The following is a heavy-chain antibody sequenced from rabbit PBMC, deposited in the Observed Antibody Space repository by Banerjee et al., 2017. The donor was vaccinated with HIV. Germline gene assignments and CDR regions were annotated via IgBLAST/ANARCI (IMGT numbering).Heavy chain of an antibody. CDR1: GFDLSSYYY. J-gene: IGHJ3*01. Sequence: QQQLEESGGGLVKPGGTLTLTCKASGFDLSSYYYMCWVRQAPGKGLELIACISTGDGSTYYASWVNGRFTISRSTSLNTVDLKMTSLTAADTATYFCARDAGYVAYDYARLDLWGQGTLVTVS. V-gene: IGHV1S43*01. CDR3: ARDAGYVAYDYARLDL. CDR2: ISTGDGST. D-gene: IGHD6-1*01.